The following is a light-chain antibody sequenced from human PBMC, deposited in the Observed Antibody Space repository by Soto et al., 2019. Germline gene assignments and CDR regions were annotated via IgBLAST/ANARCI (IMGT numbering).Light chain of an antibody. CDR1: QSIKAKY. CDR2: GES. V-gene: IGKV3-20*01. CDR3: QQYGSSPLLT. Sequence: EIVLTQSPGTLSLSPGEKATLSCRASQSIKAKYLAWYQQKPGQAPRLLIYGESNRATGIPDRFNGSGSGTDFSLTISTLEPEDFAVYYCQQYGSSPLLTFGGGTKVDIK. J-gene: IGKJ4*01.